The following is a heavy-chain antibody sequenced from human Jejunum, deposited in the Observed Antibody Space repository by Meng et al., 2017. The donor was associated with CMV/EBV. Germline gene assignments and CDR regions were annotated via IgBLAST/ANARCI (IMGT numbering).Heavy chain of an antibody. J-gene: IGHJ4*02. CDR3: ARDRDLNHGASFDY. CDR1: GYIFTDYY. CDR2: INPNNGVT. D-gene: IGHD2-21*01. Sequence: QVHLGQSGAGVKKPGASGKVSCKASGYIFTDYYIPWERQAPGQGLEWKGWINPNNGVTYYAQKFQGRVTMTRDTPISTAYLELSRLRSDDTAMYYCARDRDLNHGASFDYWGQETLVTVSS. V-gene: IGHV1-2*02.